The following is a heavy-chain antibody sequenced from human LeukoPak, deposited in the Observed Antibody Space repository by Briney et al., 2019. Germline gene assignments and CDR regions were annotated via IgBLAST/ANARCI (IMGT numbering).Heavy chain of an antibody. D-gene: IGHD1-1*01. CDR3: ARDRTTGTTRHAFDI. CDR1: GGTFSSYA. CDR2: IIPIFGTA. V-gene: IGHV1-69*13. Sequence: AASVKVSCKASGGTFSSYAISWVRQAPGQGLEWMGGIIPIFGTANYAQKFQGRVTITADESTSTAYMELSSLRSEDTAVYYCARDRTTGTTRHAFDIWGQGTMVTVSS. J-gene: IGHJ3*02.